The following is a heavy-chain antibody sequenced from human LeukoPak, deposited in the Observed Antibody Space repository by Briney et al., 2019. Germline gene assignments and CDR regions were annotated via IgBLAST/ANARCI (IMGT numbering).Heavy chain of an antibody. D-gene: IGHD3-10*01. CDR3: ARDLFGSGSYNPFDY. J-gene: IGHJ4*02. V-gene: IGHV4-38-2*02. Sequence: SETLSLTCTVSGYSISSGYYWGWVRQPPGKGLEWIGNIYYSGTTYYNPSLKSRVTISVDTSKNQFSLKLRSVTAADTAMYYCARDLFGSGSYNPFDYWGQGTLVTASS. CDR1: GYSISSGYY. CDR2: IYYSGTT.